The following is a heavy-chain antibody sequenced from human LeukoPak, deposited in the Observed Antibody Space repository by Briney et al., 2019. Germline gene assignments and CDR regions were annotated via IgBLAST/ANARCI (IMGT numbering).Heavy chain of an antibody. CDR2: IFYSGST. V-gene: IGHV4-39*01. CDR3: ARRREALGKTGTTEGIWFDP. J-gene: IGHJ5*02. CDR1: DGSISTGRYY. D-gene: IGHD1-1*01. Sequence: PSETLSLTCTVSDGSISTGRYYWGWIRQPPGKGLEWIGSIFYSGSTYYNPSLKSRVTISVDTSKNQYSLKLSSVTAADTAVYYCARRREALGKTGTTEGIWFDPWGQGTLVTVSS.